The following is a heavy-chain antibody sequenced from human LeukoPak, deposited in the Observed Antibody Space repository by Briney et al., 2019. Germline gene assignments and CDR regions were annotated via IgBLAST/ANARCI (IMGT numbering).Heavy chain of an antibody. CDR1: GGSFSGYY. D-gene: IGHD3-10*01. Sequence: KSSETLSLTCAVYGGSFSGYYWSWIRQPPGKGLEWIGEINHSGSTNYNPSLKSRVTISVDTSKNQFSLKLSSVTAADTAVYYCARLGMWGSRSYYKYFDYWGQGTLVTVSS. J-gene: IGHJ4*02. V-gene: IGHV4-34*01. CDR2: INHSGST. CDR3: ARLGMWGSRSYYKYFDY.